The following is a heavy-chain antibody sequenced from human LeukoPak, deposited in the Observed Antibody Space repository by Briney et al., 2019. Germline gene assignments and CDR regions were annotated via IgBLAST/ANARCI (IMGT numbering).Heavy chain of an antibody. CDR2: ISSGSSHT. D-gene: IGHD1-26*01. CDR1: GFTFSSFS. V-gene: IGHV3-21*01. Sequence: GGSLRLSCAASGFTFSSFSMNWVRQAPGKGLEWVSSISSGSSHTLYADSVKGRFTISRDNAKNSLSLETNSLRAEDTAVYFCARDPTPKWQLLPYFDYWGQGILVTVSS. J-gene: IGHJ4*02. CDR3: ARDPTPKWQLLPYFDY.